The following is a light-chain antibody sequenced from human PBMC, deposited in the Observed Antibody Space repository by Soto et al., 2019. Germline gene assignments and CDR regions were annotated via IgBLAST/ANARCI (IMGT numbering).Light chain of an antibody. CDR3: ETWDSNTRV. Sequence: VVTQSSSASASLGSSVKLTCTLSSGHSSYIIAWHQQQPGKAPRSLMKLEGSGSYNKGSGVPDRFSGSSSGADRYLTISNLQSEDEADYYCETWDSNTRVFGGGTKVTVL. J-gene: IGLJ3*02. CDR1: SGHSSYI. CDR2: LEGSGSY. V-gene: IGLV4-60*03.